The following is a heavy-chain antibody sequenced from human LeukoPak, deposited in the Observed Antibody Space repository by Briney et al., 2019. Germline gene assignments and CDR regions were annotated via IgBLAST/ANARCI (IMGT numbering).Heavy chain of an antibody. CDR2: IYYSGST. CDR3: ARWAGEDFDY. V-gene: IGHV4-59*01. CDR1: GGSISSYY. J-gene: IGHJ4*02. Sequence: PSETLSLTCTVSGGSISSYYWSWIRQPPGKGLEWIGYIYYSGSTNYNPSLKSRVTISVDTSKNQFSLKLSSVTAADTAVYYCARWAGEDFDYWGQGTLVTVSS. D-gene: IGHD1-26*01.